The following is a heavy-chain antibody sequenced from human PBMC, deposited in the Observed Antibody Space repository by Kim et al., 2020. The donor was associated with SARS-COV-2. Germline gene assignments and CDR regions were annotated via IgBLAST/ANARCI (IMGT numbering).Heavy chain of an antibody. J-gene: IGHJ6*03. Sequence: GGSLRLSCAASGFTFSSYGMHWVRQAPGKGLEWVAVISYDGSNKYYADSVKGRFTISRDNSKNTLYLHMNSLRAEDTAGYYCAKEGSGWDHYYYYYYMD. CDR3: AKEGSGWDHYYYYYYMD. CDR2: ISYDGSNK. CDR1: GFTFSSYG. D-gene: IGHD6-19*01. V-gene: IGHV3-30*18.